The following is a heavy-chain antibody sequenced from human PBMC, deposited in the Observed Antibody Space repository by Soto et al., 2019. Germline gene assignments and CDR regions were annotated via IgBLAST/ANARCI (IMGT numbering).Heavy chain of an antibody. D-gene: IGHD2-21*02. CDR1: GYTFTSYA. CDR2: INAGNGNT. CDR3: ARIETDRVVTHPNWFDP. J-gene: IGHJ5*02. Sequence: ASVKVSCKASGYTFTSYAMHWVRQAPGQRLEWMGWINAGNGNTKYSQKFQGRVTITRDTSASTAYMELSSLRSEDTAVYYCARIETDRVVTHPNWFDPSSRGTLVTVSS. V-gene: IGHV1-3*01.